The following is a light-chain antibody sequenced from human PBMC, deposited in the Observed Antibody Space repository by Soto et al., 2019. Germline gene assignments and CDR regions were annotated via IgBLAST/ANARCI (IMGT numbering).Light chain of an antibody. CDR2: GAS. V-gene: IGKV3-15*01. J-gene: IGKJ5*01. CDR3: QQYDNWPPT. CDR1: QSVSSN. Sequence: ETVMTQSPATLSVFPGERATLSCMASQSVSSNFAWYQQKPGQAPRLLIYGASTRATDIPARFSGSGSGTEFTLTINSLQSEDFVVYYCQQYDNWPPTFGQGTRLEIK.